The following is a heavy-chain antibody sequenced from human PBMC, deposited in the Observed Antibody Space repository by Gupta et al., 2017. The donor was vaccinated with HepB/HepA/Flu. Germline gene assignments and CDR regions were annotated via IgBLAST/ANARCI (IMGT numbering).Heavy chain of an antibody. CDR1: GFTFSSYA. Sequence: QVQLVESGGGVVQPGRSLRLSCAASGFTFSSYAMHWFRQAPGTGLEWVAVISYDGSNKYYADSVKGRFTISRDNSKNTLYLQMNSLRAEDTAVYYCARDSAHGPPSHYYDSSGPSDYWGQGTLVAVSS. CDR3: ARDSAHGPPSHYYDSSGPSDY. CDR2: ISYDGSNK. J-gene: IGHJ4*02. D-gene: IGHD3-22*01. V-gene: IGHV3-30-3*01.